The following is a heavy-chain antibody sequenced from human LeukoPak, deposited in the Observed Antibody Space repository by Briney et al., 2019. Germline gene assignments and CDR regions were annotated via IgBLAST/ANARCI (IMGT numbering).Heavy chain of an antibody. D-gene: IGHD2-15*01. CDR3: ARGADGVSSNSRGWFDP. V-gene: IGHV3-21*01. J-gene: IGHJ5*02. CDR1: GFTFSSYS. Sequence: PGGSLRLSCTASGFTFSSYSMNWVRQAPGKGLEWVSSISTSSSYIYYADSVKGRFTISRDNAGNSLHLQMNTLRAEDTAVYSCARGADGVSSNSRGWFDPWGQGTLVTVSS. CDR2: ISTSSSYI.